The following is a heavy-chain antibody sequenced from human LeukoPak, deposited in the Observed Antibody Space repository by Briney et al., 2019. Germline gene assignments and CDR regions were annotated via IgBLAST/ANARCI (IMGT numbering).Heavy chain of an antibody. Sequence: PGESLRLSCVGSGFPFSSYNMNWVRQAPGKGLEWVSYISSSSSSIYYADSVKGRFTISRDNAKNSLYLQMNSLRDEDTAVYSCARAMYYFEYWGQGTLVTVPS. CDR1: GFPFSSYN. CDR2: ISSSSSSI. V-gene: IGHV3-48*02. J-gene: IGHJ4*02. CDR3: ARAMYYFEY.